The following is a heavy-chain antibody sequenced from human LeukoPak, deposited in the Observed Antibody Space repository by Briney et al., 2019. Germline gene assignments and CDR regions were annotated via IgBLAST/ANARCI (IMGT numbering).Heavy chain of an antibody. V-gene: IGHV1-69*05. D-gene: IGHD3-10*01. CDR3: ARGLDGSGSYLINWFDT. J-gene: IGHJ5*02. CDR1: GGTFSSYA. Sequence: SVKVSCKASGGTFSSYAISWVRQAPGQGLEWMGGIIPIFGTANYAQKFQGRVTITTDESTSTASMELSSLRSEDTAVYYCARGLDGSGSYLINWFDTWGQGTLVTVSS. CDR2: IIPIFGTA.